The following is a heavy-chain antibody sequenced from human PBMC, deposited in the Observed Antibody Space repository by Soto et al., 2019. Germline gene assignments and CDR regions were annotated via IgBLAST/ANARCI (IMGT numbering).Heavy chain of an antibody. CDR1: GFTVSSNY. Sequence: GGSLRLSCAASGFTVSSNYMSWVRQAPGKGLEWVSVIYSGGSTYYADSVKGRFTISRDNSKSTLYLQMNSLRAEDTAVYYCARVRLHYYDSSGSFDYWGQGTLVTVSS. J-gene: IGHJ4*02. V-gene: IGHV3-53*01. CDR3: ARVRLHYYDSSGSFDY. CDR2: IYSGGST. D-gene: IGHD3-22*01.